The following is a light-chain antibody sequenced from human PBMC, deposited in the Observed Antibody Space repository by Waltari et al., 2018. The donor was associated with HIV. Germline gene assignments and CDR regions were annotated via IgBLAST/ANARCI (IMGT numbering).Light chain of an antibody. CDR2: DGS. CDR3: HVWDSDTKHVL. Sequence: SYVLTQPPSVSVAPGQTATITCRAHNIGSNSVHWYQQNAGQSPVLVVYDGSVRPSGTPERISGSKFGNTATLTISGVEAGDEADYYCHVWDSDTKHVLFGGGTKLTVL. CDR1: NIGSNS. V-gene: IGLV3-21*02. J-gene: IGLJ3*02.